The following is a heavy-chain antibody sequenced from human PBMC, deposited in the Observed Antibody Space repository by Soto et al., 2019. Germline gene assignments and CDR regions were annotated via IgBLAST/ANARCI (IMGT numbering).Heavy chain of an antibody. Sequence: QVQLVQSGAEVKKPGASVKVSCKASGYTFTSYDINWVRQATGQGLEWRGWMNPNSGNTGYTQKFQDRVPMTRNTSISTAYMELSSLRSEGTAVYYCARSTRGVVAATRSIDYWGQGTLVTVSS. J-gene: IGHJ4*02. CDR1: GYTFTSYD. CDR2: MNPNSGNT. V-gene: IGHV1-8*01. CDR3: ARSTRGVVAATRSIDY. D-gene: IGHD2-15*01.